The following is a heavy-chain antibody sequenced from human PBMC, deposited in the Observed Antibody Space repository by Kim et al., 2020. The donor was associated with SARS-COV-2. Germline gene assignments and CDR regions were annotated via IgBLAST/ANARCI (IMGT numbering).Heavy chain of an antibody. CDR3: ARDFKSGFGSSLY. J-gene: IGHJ4*02. Sequence: YAQKFQGRVTLTRDTSTSAVYIELRSLTSEDTAVYYCARDFKSGFGSSLYWGQGTLVTVSS. V-gene: IGHV1-46*01. D-gene: IGHD3-10*01.